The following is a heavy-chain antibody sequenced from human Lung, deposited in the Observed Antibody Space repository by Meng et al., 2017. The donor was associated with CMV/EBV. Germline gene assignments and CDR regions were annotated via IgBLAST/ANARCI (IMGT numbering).Heavy chain of an antibody. CDR1: GGSLSYFY. J-gene: IGHJ4*02. V-gene: IGHV4-4*07. Sequence: ELGPAWGKPAATLSPPSTVCGGSLSYFYWGWVRSPAETALQWIGRVHRSKSPNYEPSLRSRATMTGDWSKRKDSLKWNSVTPADRAVYYDAGVYCYRSVEIDVSDYWGQGILVTVSS. CDR2: VHRSKSP. CDR3: AGVYCYRSVEIDVSDY. D-gene: IGHD3-22*01.